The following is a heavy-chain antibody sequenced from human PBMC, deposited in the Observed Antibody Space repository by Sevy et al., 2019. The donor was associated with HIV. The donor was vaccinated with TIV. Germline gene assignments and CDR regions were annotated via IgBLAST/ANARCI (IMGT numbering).Heavy chain of an antibody. CDR2: ISASGGST. J-gene: IGHJ4*02. CDR3: AKDSYSSSWYFDY. CDR1: GFTFSNYA. Sequence: GGSLRLSCVVSGFTFSNYAMSWVRQAPGKGLEWVSAISASGGSTYYADSVKGRFTISRDNSKNTLYLQMNSLRAEDTAVYYCAKDSYSSSWYFDYWGQGTLVTVSS. D-gene: IGHD6-13*01. V-gene: IGHV3-23*01.